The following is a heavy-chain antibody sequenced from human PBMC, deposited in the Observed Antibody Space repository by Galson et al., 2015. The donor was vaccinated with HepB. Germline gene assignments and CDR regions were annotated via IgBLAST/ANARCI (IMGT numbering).Heavy chain of an antibody. CDR3: ARHGDLAAAQMYYYYGMDV. CDR1: GGSISSSSYY. V-gene: IGHV4-39*01. CDR2: IYYSGST. J-gene: IGHJ6*02. D-gene: IGHD6-13*01. Sequence: SETLSLTCTVSGGSISSSSYYWGWIRQPPGKGLEWIGSIYYSGSTYYNPSLKSRVTISVDTSKNQFSLKLSSVTTADTAVYYCARHGDLAAAQMYYYYGMDVWGQGTTATVSS.